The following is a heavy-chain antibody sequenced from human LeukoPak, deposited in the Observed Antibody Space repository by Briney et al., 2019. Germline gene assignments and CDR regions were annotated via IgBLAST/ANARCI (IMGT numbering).Heavy chain of an antibody. Sequence: SETLSLTCTVSGGSISSYYWSWIRQPAGKGLEWIGRIYTSGSTNYNPSLKSRVTISVDTSKNQFSLKLSSVTAADTAVYYCAREGVVATVYYYYYMDVWGKGTTVTISS. CDR1: GGSISSYY. D-gene: IGHD5-12*01. CDR2: IYTSGST. V-gene: IGHV4-4*07. CDR3: AREGVVATVYYYYYMDV. J-gene: IGHJ6*03.